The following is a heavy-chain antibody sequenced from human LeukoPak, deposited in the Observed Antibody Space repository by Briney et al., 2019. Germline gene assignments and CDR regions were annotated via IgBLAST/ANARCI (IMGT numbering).Heavy chain of an antibody. CDR3: ARRVMITFGGVIRDDAFDI. J-gene: IGHJ3*02. D-gene: IGHD3-16*01. CDR1: GYIFTTYW. Sequence: GESLQISCNSSGYIFTTYWIGWVRQMPGKGLEWMGIIYSGDSDTRYSPSFQGQVTISADKSISTAYLQWSSLKASDTAMYYCARRVMITFGGVIRDDAFDIWGQGTMVTVSS. CDR2: IYSGDSDT. V-gene: IGHV5-51*01.